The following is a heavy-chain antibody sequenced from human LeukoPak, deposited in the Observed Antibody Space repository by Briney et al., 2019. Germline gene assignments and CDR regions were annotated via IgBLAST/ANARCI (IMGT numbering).Heavy chain of an antibody. V-gene: IGHV1-2*06. D-gene: IGHD1-26*01. J-gene: IGHJ4*02. CDR1: GYTFTIYY. CDR3: ASGGSYSFSGVDYFDY. Sequence: ASLKVSCKAYGYTFTIYYMHWVRQAPGQGLEWMGRIKPNSGGTNYAQKFQGRVTMTRDTSISTAYMELSRLRSDDTAVYYCASGGSYSFSGVDYFDYWGQGTLVTVSS. CDR2: IKPNSGGT.